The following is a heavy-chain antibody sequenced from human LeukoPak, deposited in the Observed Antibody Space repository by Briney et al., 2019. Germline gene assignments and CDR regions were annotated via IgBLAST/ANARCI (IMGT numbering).Heavy chain of an antibody. CDR3: ARGHDYGDGGQ. V-gene: IGHV3-21*01. CDR1: GFTFSGES. CDR2: ISSSGTYM. J-gene: IGHJ4*02. D-gene: IGHD4-17*01. Sequence: KPGGSLRLSCAVSGFTFSGESMNWVRQAPGKGLEWASAISSSGTYMYYGDSVKGRFTISRDNVKNSLFLQMNSLSGEDTAVYYCARGHDYGDGGQWGQGTLVTVSS.